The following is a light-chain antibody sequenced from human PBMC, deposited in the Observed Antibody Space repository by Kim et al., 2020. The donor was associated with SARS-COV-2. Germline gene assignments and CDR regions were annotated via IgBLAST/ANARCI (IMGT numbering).Light chain of an antibody. Sequence: LSPGERATLSGRASQSVSSSLAGYQQKPGQGPRLLMYDASNRATGIPARFSGSGAGTDFTLTISSLGREEFAVYYCQQRSNGPRTVGGGAKVDIK. V-gene: IGKV3-11*01. CDR1: QSVSSS. CDR2: DAS. J-gene: IGKJ4*01. CDR3: QQRSNGPRT.